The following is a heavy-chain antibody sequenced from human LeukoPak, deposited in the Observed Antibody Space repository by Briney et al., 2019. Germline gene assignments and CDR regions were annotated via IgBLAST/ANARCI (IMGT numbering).Heavy chain of an antibody. D-gene: IGHD1-1*01. J-gene: IGHJ4*02. V-gene: IGHV3-23*01. Sequence: GGSLGLSCEASGFTFSNYAMTWVRQAPGKGLEWVSTISNSNGNTYYADSVKGRFTISRDNSKSTLYLQMISLTVEDTAIYYCAKATGNLGNWGQGTLVTVSS. CDR3: AKATGNLGN. CDR1: GFTFSNYA. CDR2: ISNSNGNT.